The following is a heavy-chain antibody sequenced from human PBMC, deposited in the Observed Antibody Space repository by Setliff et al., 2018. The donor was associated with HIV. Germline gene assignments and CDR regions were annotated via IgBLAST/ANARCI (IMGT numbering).Heavy chain of an antibody. CDR3: ARRWGDILTGPDTFDI. Sequence: ASVKVSCKASGYSLNKYGMNWVRQAPGQGLEWMGWIDTNTGKPTYAQGFTGRFVFSLDTSVSTAYLQISSLKAEDTAVYYCARRWGDILTGPDTFDIWGQGTMVTVS. J-gene: IGHJ3*02. CDR1: GYSLNKYG. CDR2: IDTNTGKP. D-gene: IGHD3-9*01. V-gene: IGHV7-4-1*02.